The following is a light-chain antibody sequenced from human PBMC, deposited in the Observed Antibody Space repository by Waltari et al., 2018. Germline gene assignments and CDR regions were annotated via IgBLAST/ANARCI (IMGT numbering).Light chain of an antibody. CDR3: QVWDSVSDPWV. CDR2: DDN. V-gene: IGLV3-21*02. Sequence: SYVLTQPPSASVAPGQTATITCGGDNIESTSVHWYQHKAGPAPVLRLYDDNHRPSGIPERFSGSNFRNTATLTIRRVEAEDEADYLCQVWDSVSDPWVFGGGTKLTVL. CDR1: NIESTS. J-gene: IGLJ3*02.